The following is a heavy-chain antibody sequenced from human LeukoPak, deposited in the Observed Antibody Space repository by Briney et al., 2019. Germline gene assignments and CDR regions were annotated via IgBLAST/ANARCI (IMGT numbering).Heavy chain of an antibody. CDR2: ISSCGSII. V-gene: IGHV3-48*03. CDR3: AELGITMIGGV. Sequence: GGSLRLSCAACGFPYSSYEMNWVPEAPGKGLEGVSYISSCGSIIYYADSVKGRFTISRDNAKNSLYLQMNSLRAEDTAVYYCAELGITMIGGVWGKGATVTISS. J-gene: IGHJ6*04. CDR1: GFPYSSYE. D-gene: IGHD3-10*02.